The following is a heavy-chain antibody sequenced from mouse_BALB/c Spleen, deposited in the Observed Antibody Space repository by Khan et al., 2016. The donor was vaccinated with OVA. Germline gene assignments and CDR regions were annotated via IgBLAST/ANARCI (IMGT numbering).Heavy chain of an antibody. J-gene: IGHJ3*01. CDR3: ASHVTGSFAY. CDR1: GFTFSSYS. CDR2: ISRGGDYT. Sequence: EVELVESGGDLVKPGGSLKFSCAASGFTFSSYSMSWVRQTPDKRLEWVATISRGGDYTYYSDNVKGRFTISRDNATNTLYLQMSRLKSEDTAMYYCASHVTGSFAYWGQGTLVTVSA. V-gene: IGHV5-6*01. D-gene: IGHD4-1*01.